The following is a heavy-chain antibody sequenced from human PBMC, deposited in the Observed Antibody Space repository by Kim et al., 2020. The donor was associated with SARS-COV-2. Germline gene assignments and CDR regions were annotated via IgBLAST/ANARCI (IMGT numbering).Heavy chain of an antibody. CDR1: GGTFSSYT. V-gene: IGHV1-69*02. D-gene: IGHD5-12*01. J-gene: IGHJ4*02. CDR3: ARYRGGYSGYDSPLDLDY. CDR2: IIPILGIA. Sequence: SVKVSCKASGGTFSSYTISWVRQAPGQGLEWMGRIIPILGIANYAQKFQGRVTITADKSTSTAYMELSSLRSEDTAVYYCARYRGGYSGYDSPLDLDYWGQGTLVTVSS.